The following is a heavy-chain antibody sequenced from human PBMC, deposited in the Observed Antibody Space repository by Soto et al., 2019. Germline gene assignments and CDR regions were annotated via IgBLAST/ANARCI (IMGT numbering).Heavy chain of an antibody. J-gene: IGHJ6*02. Sequence: QVQLVQSGAEVKKPGSSVKVSCKASGGTFSSFTISWVRQAPGQGLAWMGGIIPIYGTANYAQKFQGRVTSTADASTRTAYMELSSLRSEDTAVYYCAKDRRADWESYYYYAMDVWGQGTTVTVSS. CDR3: AKDRRADWESYYYYAMDV. V-gene: IGHV1-69*01. CDR2: IIPIYGTA. D-gene: IGHD1-26*01. CDR1: GGTFSSFT.